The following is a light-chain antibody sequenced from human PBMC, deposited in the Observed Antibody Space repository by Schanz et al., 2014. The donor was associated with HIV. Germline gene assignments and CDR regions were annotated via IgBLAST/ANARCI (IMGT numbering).Light chain of an antibody. CDR2: LNSDGSH. CDR1: SGHSTYI. J-gene: IGLJ2*01. V-gene: IGLV4-69*01. CDR3: QTWATGIVV. Sequence: QLVLTQSPSASASLGSSVKLTCTLSSGHSTYIIAWHQQQPGKAPRYLMKLNSDGSHSKGDGIPDRFSGSSSGAERYLTISSLQSDDEADYYCQTWATGIVVFGGGTKVTVL.